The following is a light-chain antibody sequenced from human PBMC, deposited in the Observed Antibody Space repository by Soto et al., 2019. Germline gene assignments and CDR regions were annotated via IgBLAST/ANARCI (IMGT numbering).Light chain of an antibody. CDR1: QGISNY. CDR2: AAS. V-gene: IGKV1-27*01. CDR3: QKDNSAPQA. J-gene: IGKJ1*01. Sequence: DIQMTQSPSSLSASVGDRVTITCRASQGISNYLAWSQQKPGKVPKLLIYAASTLQSGVPSRFSGSGSGTDFTRTISSLQPEDVYTDYYQKDNSAPQAFGHGTNVEIK.